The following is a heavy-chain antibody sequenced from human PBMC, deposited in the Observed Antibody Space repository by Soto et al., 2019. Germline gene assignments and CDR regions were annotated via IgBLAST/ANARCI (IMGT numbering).Heavy chain of an antibody. J-gene: IGHJ5*02. CDR3: ARDRGYNWNYGWFDP. CDR2: ISAYNGNT. Sequence: QVQLVQSGAEVKKPGASVKVSCKASGYTFTSYGISWVRQAPGQGLEWLGRISAYNGNTNYAQKLQGRVTMTTDTSTRTAYMELRSLRSDDTAVYYWARDRGYNWNYGWFDPWGQGTLVTVSS. CDR1: GYTFTSYG. V-gene: IGHV1-18*01. D-gene: IGHD1-7*01.